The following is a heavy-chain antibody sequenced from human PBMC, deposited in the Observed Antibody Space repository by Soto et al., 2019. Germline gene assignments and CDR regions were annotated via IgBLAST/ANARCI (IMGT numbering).Heavy chain of an antibody. D-gene: IGHD2-21*01. CDR1: GFTFSSYW. CDR2: IKQDGSEK. J-gene: IGHJ4*02. Sequence: GGSLRLSCAASGFTFSSYWMSWVRQAPGKGLEWVANIKQDGSEKYYVDSVKGRFTISRDNAKNSLYLQMNSLRAEDTAVYYCARGRSPNKYSPFDYWGQGTLVTVSS. CDR3: ARGRSPNKYSPFDY. V-gene: IGHV3-7*01.